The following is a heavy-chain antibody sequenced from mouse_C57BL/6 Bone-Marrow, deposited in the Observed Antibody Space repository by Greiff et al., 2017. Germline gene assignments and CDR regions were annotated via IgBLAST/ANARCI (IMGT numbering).Heavy chain of an antibody. V-gene: IGHV1-64*01. D-gene: IGHD2-3*01. CDR2: IHPNSGST. Sequence: VQLQQPGAELVKPGASVKLSCKASGYTFTSYWMHWVKQRPGQGLEWIGMIHPNSGSTNYNEKFKSKATLTVDKSSSTAYMQLSSLTSEDSAVYYCARRGDGYPRYWYFDVWGTGTTVTVSS. CDR3: ARRGDGYPRYWYFDV. CDR1: GYTFTSYW. J-gene: IGHJ1*03.